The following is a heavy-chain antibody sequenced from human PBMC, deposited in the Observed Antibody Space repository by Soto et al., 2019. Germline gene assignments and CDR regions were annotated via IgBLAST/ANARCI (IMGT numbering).Heavy chain of an antibody. J-gene: IGHJ4*02. V-gene: IGHV3-74*01. D-gene: IGHD2-15*01. CDR1: GFTFSSYW. Sequence: GGSLRLSCVASGFTFSSYWMHWVRQAPGKGLVWVSRINSDGSSTSYADSVKGRFTISRDNAKNSLYLQMNSLRGEDTAVYHCARAYCSGGSCSPGIYWGQGTLVTVSS. CDR2: INSDGSST. CDR3: ARAYCSGGSCSPGIY.